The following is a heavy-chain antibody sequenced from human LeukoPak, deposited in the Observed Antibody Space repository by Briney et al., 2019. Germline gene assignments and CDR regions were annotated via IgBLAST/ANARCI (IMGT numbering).Heavy chain of an antibody. D-gene: IGHD1-14*01. J-gene: IGHJ3*01. CDR1: GFTFSNHN. Sequence: GGSLRLSCAASGFTFSNHNMNWVRQAPGKGLEWVSYISSSSSTIYYADSVKGRFTVSRDNAKNSLFLQMNSLRGEDTAVYYCARGNPNRNALDLWGQGTMVTISS. CDR3: ARGNPNRNALDL. CDR2: ISSSSSTI. V-gene: IGHV3-48*04.